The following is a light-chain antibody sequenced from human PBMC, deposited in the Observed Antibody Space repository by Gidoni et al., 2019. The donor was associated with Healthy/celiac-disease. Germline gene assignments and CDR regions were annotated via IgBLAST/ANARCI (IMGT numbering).Light chain of an antibody. J-gene: IGLJ3*02. V-gene: IGLV4-69*01. CDR3: QTWGTGILV. CDR1: SGHSSYA. Sequence: QLVLTQSPSASASLGPSVKLTCTLSSGHSSYAIAWHQQQPEKGPRYLMKLNSDGSHSKGDGIPDRFSGSSSGAERYLTISSLQSEDEADYYCQTWGTGILVFGGGTKLTVL. CDR2: LNSDGSH.